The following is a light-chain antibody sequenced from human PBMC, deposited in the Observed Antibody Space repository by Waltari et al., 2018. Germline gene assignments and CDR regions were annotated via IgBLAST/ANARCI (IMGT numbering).Light chain of an antibody. V-gene: IGKV4-1*01. CDR2: WSS. J-gene: IGKJ4*01. Sequence: DIVMIQSPESLAVSAGERATINCKSSQTLLYKSNNKIHLAWYQQKSGQPPKVLIYWSSTRAPGVSERFSGSGSGTNFSLTISGLQAEDVGIYYCHQYYNSPLTFGGGTRVEI. CDR3: HQYYNSPLT. CDR1: QTLLYKSNNKIH.